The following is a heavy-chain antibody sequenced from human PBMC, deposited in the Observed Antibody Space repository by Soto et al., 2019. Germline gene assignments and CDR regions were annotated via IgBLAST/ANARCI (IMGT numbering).Heavy chain of an antibody. V-gene: IGHV3-11*01. CDR1: GFTFSDYY. Sequence: PGGSLRLSCAASGFTFSDYYMSWIRQAPGKGLEWVSYISSSGSTIYYAESVKGRFTISRDNAKNSLYLQMNSLRAEDTAVYYCARDPIDIVVVPAASDAFDIWGQGTMVTVSS. J-gene: IGHJ3*02. CDR2: ISSSGSTI. D-gene: IGHD2-2*01. CDR3: ARDPIDIVVVPAASDAFDI.